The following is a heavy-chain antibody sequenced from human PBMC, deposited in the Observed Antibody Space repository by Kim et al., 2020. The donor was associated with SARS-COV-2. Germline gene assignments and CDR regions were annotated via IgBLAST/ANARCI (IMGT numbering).Heavy chain of an antibody. CDR3: AKSFWAGTGFDGMDV. V-gene: IGHV3-23*01. D-gene: IGHD3-9*01. Sequence: GGSLRLSCAASGFTFSTYAMNWVRQAPGRGLEWVSTISGIGLSTYYADSVKGRFTISRDNAKNTLYLEMNSLRVEDTAIYYCAKSFWAGTGFDGMDVWGHGTTVIVSS. CDR1: GFTFSTYA. J-gene: IGHJ6*02. CDR2: ISGIGLST.